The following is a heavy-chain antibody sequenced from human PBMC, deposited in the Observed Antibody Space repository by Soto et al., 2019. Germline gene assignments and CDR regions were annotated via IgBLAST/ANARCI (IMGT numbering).Heavy chain of an antibody. CDR2: IYSGGST. V-gene: IGHV3-66*01. CDR3: ARFAXAGTRTYYYYYGMDV. J-gene: IGHJ6*02. D-gene: IGHD6-13*01. Sequence: PGAAVRSSCAASVVTVSSNYMSWVRQAPGKGLEWVSVIYSGGSTYYADSVKGRFTISRDNSKNTLYLQMNSLRDEDTAVYYCARFAXAGTRTYYYYYGMDVWGQGTTVTVSS. CDR1: VVTVSSNY.